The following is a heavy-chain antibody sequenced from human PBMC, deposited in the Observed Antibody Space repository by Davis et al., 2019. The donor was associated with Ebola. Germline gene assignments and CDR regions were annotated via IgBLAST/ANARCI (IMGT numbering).Heavy chain of an antibody. CDR2: IYSGDSDT. CDR3: ARQESLYGYIDH. D-gene: IGHD3-10*01. CDR1: GYSFTTYW. Sequence: GESLKISCKGSGYSFTTYWIAWVRQMPGKGLEWMGIIYSGDSDTRYRPSFEGQVTISADRSSSTAYLQWSSLKASDTATYYCARQESLYGYIDHWGQGTLVTVSS. V-gene: IGHV5-51*01. J-gene: IGHJ4*02.